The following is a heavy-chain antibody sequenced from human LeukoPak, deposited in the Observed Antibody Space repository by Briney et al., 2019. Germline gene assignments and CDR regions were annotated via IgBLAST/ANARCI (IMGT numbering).Heavy chain of an antibody. CDR2: IYYTWRT. Sequence: SETLSLTCTVSGGSISSYYWGWIRQPPGKGLEWIGFIYYTWRTFYNPSLESRVTISVDTSTNQFSLKLSSVTAADTAVYFCAGHGDPLDYGGNSPFDPWGQGTLVTVSS. CDR3: AGHGDPLDYGGNSPFDP. V-gene: IGHV4-39*01. D-gene: IGHD4-23*01. CDR1: GGSISSYY. J-gene: IGHJ5*02.